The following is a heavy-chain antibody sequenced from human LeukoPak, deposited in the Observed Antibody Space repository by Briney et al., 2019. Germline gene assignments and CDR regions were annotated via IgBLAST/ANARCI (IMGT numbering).Heavy chain of an antibody. CDR3: AREGEARGYSYGYFFSY. J-gene: IGHJ4*02. CDR1: GFTFSSYA. V-gene: IGHV3-23*01. CDR2: ISASGAVT. Sequence: GGSLRLSCSASGFTFSSYAMSWVRQAPGKGLEWVSGISASGAVTYYADSVKGRFTISRDNSKNTLYLQMNSLRAEDTAVYYCAREGEARGYSYGYFFSYWGQGTLVTVSS. D-gene: IGHD5-18*01.